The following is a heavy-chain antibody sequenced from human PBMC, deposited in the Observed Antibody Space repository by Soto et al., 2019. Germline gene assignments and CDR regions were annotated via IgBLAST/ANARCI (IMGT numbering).Heavy chain of an antibody. CDR3: TRRGRHYENWFDP. D-gene: IGHD4-17*01. CDR2: IIPRSGRP. CDR1: GGTFNSYS. Sequence: QVQLVQSGAEVKTPGSSVKVSCKASGGTFNSYSIDWVRQAPVQGFEWMGGIIPRSGRPNDAQRFQGRVTFRADKSTNTVYMEENSLTHDDTAVYYCTRRGRHYENWFDPWGQGTLVTVSS. V-gene: IGHV1-69*06. J-gene: IGHJ5*02.